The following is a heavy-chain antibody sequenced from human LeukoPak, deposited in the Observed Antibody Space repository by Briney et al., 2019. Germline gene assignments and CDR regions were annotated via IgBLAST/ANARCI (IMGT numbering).Heavy chain of an antibody. CDR3: ARDSSTIFVRYYYKDV. CDR2: ISSSGSTI. CDR1: GFTFSDYY. V-gene: IGHV3-11*04. J-gene: IGHJ6*03. D-gene: IGHD3-3*01. Sequence: GGSLRLSCAASGFTFSDYYMSWIRQAPGKGLEWVSYISSSGSTIYYADSVKGRFTISRDNAKNSLYLQMNSLRAEDTAVYYCARDSSTIFVRYYYKDVWGKGTTVTVSS.